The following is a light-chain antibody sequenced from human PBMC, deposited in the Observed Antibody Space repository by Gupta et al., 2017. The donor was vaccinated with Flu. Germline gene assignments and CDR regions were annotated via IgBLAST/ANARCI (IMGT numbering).Light chain of an antibody. CDR1: QSVSSN. V-gene: IGKV3-15*01. CDR2: GAS. J-gene: IGKJ2*01. CDR3: QQDKNWPWT. Sequence: DIVMTTYPGTLSESPGERATLSCRASQSVSSNLAWYQQKPGQAPRLLIYGASTRATGIPARFSGSGSGTEFTLTISSLQSEDFAIYYCQQDKNWPWTFGQGTKLEIK.